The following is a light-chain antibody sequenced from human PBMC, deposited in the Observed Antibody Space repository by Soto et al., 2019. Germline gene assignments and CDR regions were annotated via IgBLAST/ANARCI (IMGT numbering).Light chain of an antibody. CDR2: YDD. V-gene: IGLV1-36*01. CDR1: TSNIEINA. CDR3: AAWDDNLNGWV. Sequence: QSVLTQPPSVSGAPRQRVTISCSGGTSNIEINAVNWFQQLPGEAPKLLIYYDDLLPSGVSNRFSGSKSGTSASLAISGLQSEDEADYYCAAWDDNLNGWVFGGGTKLTVL. J-gene: IGLJ3*02.